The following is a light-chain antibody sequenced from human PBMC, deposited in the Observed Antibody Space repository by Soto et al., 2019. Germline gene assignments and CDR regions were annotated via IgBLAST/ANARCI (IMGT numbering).Light chain of an antibody. CDR3: QSYDRSLSLAYV. Sequence: QSVLTQPPSVSGAPGQKVTISCTGSSSNIGAGYDVHWYQQLPGTAPKLLIYGNTNRPSGVPDRFAGSKSGTSASLAITGLQAEDEADYYCQSYDRSLSLAYVFGTGTKLTVL. J-gene: IGLJ1*01. V-gene: IGLV1-40*01. CDR1: SSNIGAGYD. CDR2: GNT.